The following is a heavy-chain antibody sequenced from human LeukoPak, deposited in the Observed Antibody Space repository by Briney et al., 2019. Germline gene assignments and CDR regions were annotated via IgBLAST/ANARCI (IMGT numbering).Heavy chain of an antibody. CDR2: INPNSGGT. Sequence: ASVKVSCKASGYTFTGYYMHWVRQAPGQGLEWMGWINPNSGGTNYAQKFQGRVTMTRDTSISTAYMELSRLRSDDTAVYYCARVAVDIVATTKNWFDPWGQGTLATVSS. D-gene: IGHD5-12*01. CDR3: ARVAVDIVATTKNWFDP. J-gene: IGHJ5*02. CDR1: GYTFTGYY. V-gene: IGHV1-2*02.